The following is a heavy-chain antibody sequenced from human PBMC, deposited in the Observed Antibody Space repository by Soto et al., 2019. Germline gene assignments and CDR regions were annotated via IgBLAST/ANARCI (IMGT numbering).Heavy chain of an antibody. CDR3: TRGSHFYYFDY. J-gene: IGHJ4*01. Sequence: PSETLSLTCAVYGGSFSDFYWTWIRQPPGKGLEWLGDSNHSGSTNYNPSLKSRVSISLDTSKNQFSLKLTSVTAADTAVYYCTRGSHFYYFDYWGHGTLVTVSS. V-gene: IGHV4-34*01. CDR1: GGSFSDFY. CDR2: SNHSGST.